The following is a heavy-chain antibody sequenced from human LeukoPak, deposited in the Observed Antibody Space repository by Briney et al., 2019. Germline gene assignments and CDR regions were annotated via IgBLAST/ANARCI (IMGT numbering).Heavy chain of an antibody. V-gene: IGHV3-33*01. CDR3: ARDMSVRGPPYYYYYGMDV. CDR1: GFTFSSYG. J-gene: IGHJ6*02. CDR2: IWYDGSNK. D-gene: IGHD1-1*01. Sequence: PGGSLRLSCAASGFTFSSYGMHWVRQAPGKGLEWVAVIWYDGSNKYYADSVKGRFTISRDNSKNTLYLQMNSLRAEDTAVYYCARDMSVRGPPYYYYYGMDVWGQGTTVTVSS.